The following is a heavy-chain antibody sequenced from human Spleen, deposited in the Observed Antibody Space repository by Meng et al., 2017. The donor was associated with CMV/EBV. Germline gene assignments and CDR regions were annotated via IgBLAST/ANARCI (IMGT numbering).Heavy chain of an antibody. CDR2: INNDASTT. J-gene: IGHJ5*02. D-gene: IGHD2-2*01. Sequence: ITFVNSGMHRVRQAPGKGLVWVSTINNDASTTTYAESVKCRFTSSRDNVKSTVYLQMSSLRAEDTALYYCVRSGDIVVVPALNWFDPWGQGNLVTVSS. V-gene: IGHV3-74*01. CDR3: VRSGDIVVVPALNWFDP. CDR1: ITFVNSG.